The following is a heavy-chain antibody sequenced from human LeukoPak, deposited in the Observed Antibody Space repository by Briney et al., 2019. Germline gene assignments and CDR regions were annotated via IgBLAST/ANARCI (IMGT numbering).Heavy chain of an antibody. V-gene: IGHV4-61*02. D-gene: IGHD4-17*01. Sequence: PSETLSLTCTVSGDSISSGDYYWSWIRQPAGKGLEWIGRISSSGSTNYNPSLKSRVTISVDTSKNQFSLKLSSVTAADTAVYYCARSGDYWNWFDPWGQGTLVTVSS. CDR2: ISSSGST. CDR3: ARSGDYWNWFDP. CDR1: GDSISSGDYY. J-gene: IGHJ5*02.